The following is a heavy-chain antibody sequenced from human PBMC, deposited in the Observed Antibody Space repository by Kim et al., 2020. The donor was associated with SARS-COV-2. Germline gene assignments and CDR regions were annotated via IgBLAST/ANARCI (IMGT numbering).Heavy chain of an antibody. V-gene: IGHV3-30*04. Sequence: GGSLRLSCAASGFTFSSYAMHWVRQAPGKGLEWVAVISYDGSNKYYADSVKGRFTISRDNSKNTLYLQMNSLRAEDTAVYYCARDRDGYPFYYFDYWGQGTLVTVSS. J-gene: IGHJ4*02. CDR2: ISYDGSNK. CDR1: GFTFSSYA. D-gene: IGHD5-12*01. CDR3: ARDRDGYPFYYFDY.